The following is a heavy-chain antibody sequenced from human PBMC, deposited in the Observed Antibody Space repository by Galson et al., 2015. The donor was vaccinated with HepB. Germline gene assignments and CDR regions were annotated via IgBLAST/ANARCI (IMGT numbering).Heavy chain of an antibody. CDR1: GFTFSSYS. D-gene: IGHD3-10*02. CDR3: ASLFGEFLGPRYYYYYGMDV. Sequence: SLRLSCAASGFTFSSYSMNWVRQAPGKGLEWVSSISSSSSYIYYADSVKGRFTISRDNAKNSLYLQMNSLRAEDTAVYYCASLFGEFLGPRYYYYYGMDVWGQGTTVTVSS. CDR2: ISSSSSYI. J-gene: IGHJ6*02. V-gene: IGHV3-21*01.